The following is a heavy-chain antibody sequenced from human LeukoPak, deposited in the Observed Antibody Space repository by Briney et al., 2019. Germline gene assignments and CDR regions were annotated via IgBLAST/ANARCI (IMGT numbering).Heavy chain of an antibody. J-gene: IGHJ3*02. Sequence: GGSLRLSCAASGFTFSTYWMHWVRQAPGKGLVWVSRIKGDGSSTSYADSVKGRFTISRDNDKNTLYLQMNSLRAEDTAVYYCARDYGDYLKDAFDIWGQGTMVTVSS. CDR3: ARDYGDYLKDAFDI. CDR1: GFTFSTYW. CDR2: IKGDGSST. D-gene: IGHD4-17*01. V-gene: IGHV3-74*01.